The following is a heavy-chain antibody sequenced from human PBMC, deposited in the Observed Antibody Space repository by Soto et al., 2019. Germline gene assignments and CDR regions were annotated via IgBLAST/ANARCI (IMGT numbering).Heavy chain of an antibody. D-gene: IGHD2-2*01. J-gene: IGHJ6*02. CDR2: IYPGDSDT. CDR1: GYSFTSYW. Sequence: PGESLKISCKGSGYSFTSYWIGWVRQMPGKGLEWMGIIYPGDSDTRYSPSFQGQVTISADKSISTAYLQWSSLKASDTAMYYCARADCSSTSCYYGMNVWGQGTTVTVSS. V-gene: IGHV5-51*01. CDR3: ARADCSSTSCYYGMNV.